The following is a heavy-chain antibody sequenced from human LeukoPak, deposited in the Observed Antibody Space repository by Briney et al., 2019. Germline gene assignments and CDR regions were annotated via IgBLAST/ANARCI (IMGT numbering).Heavy chain of an antibody. CDR3: AREGPYSSSSQAPGFDY. V-gene: IGHV1-69*13. Sequence: GASVKVSCKASGGTFSSYAISWVRQAPGQGLEWMGGIIPIFGTANYAQKFQGRVTITADESTSTAYMELSSLRSEDTAVYYCAREGPYSSSSQAPGFDYWGQGTLVTVSS. CDR1: GGTFSSYA. J-gene: IGHJ4*02. D-gene: IGHD6-13*01. CDR2: IIPIFGTA.